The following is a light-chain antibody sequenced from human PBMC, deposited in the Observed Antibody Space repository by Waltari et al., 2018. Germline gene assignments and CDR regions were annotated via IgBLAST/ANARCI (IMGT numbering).Light chain of an antibody. V-gene: IGKV2-28*01. CDR2: LGS. CDR3: MQALQTPYT. Sequence: DIVMTQSPLSLPVTPGAPASISRRSSQSLLHSNGYNSLDWYLQKPGQSPQLLIYLGSNRASGVPDRFSGSGSGTDFTLKISRVEAEDVGVYYCMQALQTPYTFGQGTKLEIK. J-gene: IGKJ2*01. CDR1: QSLLHSNGYNS.